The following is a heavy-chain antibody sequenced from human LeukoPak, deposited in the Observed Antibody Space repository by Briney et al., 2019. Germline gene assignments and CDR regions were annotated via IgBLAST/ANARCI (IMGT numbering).Heavy chain of an antibody. CDR2: INHSGST. J-gene: IGHJ6*02. D-gene: IGHD3-3*01. CDR1: GGSFSGYY. Sequence: PSETLSLTCAVYGGSFSGYYWSWIRQPPGRGLEWIGEINHSGSTNYNPSLKSRVTISVDTSKNQFSLKLSSVTAADTAVYYCARGYYDFWGPHGMDVWGQGTTVTVSS. V-gene: IGHV4-34*01. CDR3: ARGYYDFWGPHGMDV.